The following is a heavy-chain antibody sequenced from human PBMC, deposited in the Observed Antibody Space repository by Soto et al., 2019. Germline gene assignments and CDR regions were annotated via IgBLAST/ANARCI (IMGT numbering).Heavy chain of an antibody. Sequence: ASETLSLTFAVHCGSLSGYYLGWIRQPPGKGLEWIGEINHSGSTNYNPSLKSRVTISVDTSKNQFSLKLSSVTAADTAVYYCARETVDYAFDIWGQGTMVTVSS. V-gene: IGHV4-34*01. CDR1: CGSLSGYY. CDR3: ARETVDYAFDI. J-gene: IGHJ3*02. CDR2: INHSGST. D-gene: IGHD2-21*01.